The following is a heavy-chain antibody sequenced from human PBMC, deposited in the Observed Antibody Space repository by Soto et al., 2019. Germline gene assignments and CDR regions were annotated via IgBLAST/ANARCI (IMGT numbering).Heavy chain of an antibody. CDR3: ARDIPRGVVVAATPYYGMDV. Sequence: PGGSLRLSCAASGFTFSSYAMHWVRQAPGKGLEWVAVISYDGSNKYYADSVKGRFTTSRDNSKNTLYLQMNSLRAEDTAVYYCARDIPRGVVVAATPYYGMDVWGQGTTVTVSS. J-gene: IGHJ6*02. V-gene: IGHV3-30-3*01. CDR2: ISYDGSNK. D-gene: IGHD2-15*01. CDR1: GFTFSSYA.